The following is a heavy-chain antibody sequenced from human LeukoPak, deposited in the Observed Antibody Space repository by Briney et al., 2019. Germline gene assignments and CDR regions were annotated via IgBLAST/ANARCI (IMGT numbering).Heavy chain of an antibody. J-gene: IGHJ4*02. D-gene: IGHD3-22*01. V-gene: IGHV3-23*01. CDR1: GFTFSSYA. CDR3: AKGHYYDSSGYYFLGDY. CDR2: ISGSGGST. Sequence: GRSLRLSCAASGFTFSSYAMSWVRQAPGKGLEWVSAISGSGGSTYYADSVKGRFTISRDNSKNTLYLQMNSLRAEDTAVYYCAKGHYYDSSGYYFLGDYWGQGTLVTVSS.